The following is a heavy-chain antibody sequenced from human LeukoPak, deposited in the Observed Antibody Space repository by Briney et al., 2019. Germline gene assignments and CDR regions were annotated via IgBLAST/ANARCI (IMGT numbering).Heavy chain of an antibody. D-gene: IGHD2-8*01. V-gene: IGHV4-34*01. J-gene: IGHJ4*02. CDR1: GGSFSGYY. CDR3: AVWAEGSLDY. CDR2: INHSGST. Sequence: RASETLSLTCAVYGGSFSGYYWSWIRQPPGKGLEWIGEINHSGSTNYNPSLKSRVTISVDTSKNQFSLKLSSVTAADTAVYYCAVWAEGSLDYWGQGTLVTVSS.